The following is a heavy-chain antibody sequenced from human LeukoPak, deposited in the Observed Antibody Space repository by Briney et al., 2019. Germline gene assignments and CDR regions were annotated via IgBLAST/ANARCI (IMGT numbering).Heavy chain of an antibody. CDR1: GLTFSDYY. J-gene: IGHJ4*02. CDR2: ISSSSSYT. D-gene: IGHD1-1*01. V-gene: IGHV3-11*03. CDR3: ANHRTPDRYNWNHFHY. Sequence: GGSLRLSCAASGLTFSDYYMSWIRQAPGKGLEWVSYISSSSSYTNYADSVKGRFTISRDDSKNTLYLQVNSLRADDTAVYYCANHRTPDRYNWNHFHYWGQGTLVIVSS.